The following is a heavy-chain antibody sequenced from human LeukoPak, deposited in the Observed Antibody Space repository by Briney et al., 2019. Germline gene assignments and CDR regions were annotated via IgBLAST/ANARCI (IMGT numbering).Heavy chain of an antibody. CDR2: IKQDGSEK. CDR1: GFTFSSYW. V-gene: IGHV3-7*03. Sequence: GGSLRLSCAPSGFTFSSYWMSWVRQAPGKGLEWVANIKQDGSEKYYVDSVKGRFTISRDNAKNSLYLQMNSLRADDTAVYYCARKAYGLDVWGKGITVTVSS. CDR3: ARKAYGLDV. J-gene: IGHJ6*04.